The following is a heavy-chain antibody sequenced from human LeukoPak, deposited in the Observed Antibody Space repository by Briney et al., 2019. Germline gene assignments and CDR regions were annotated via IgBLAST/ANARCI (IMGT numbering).Heavy chain of an antibody. V-gene: IGHV3-23*01. Sequence: GGSLRLSCTASGFTFSSYAMSWVRQAPGKGLEWVSAISGSGGSTYYADSVKGRFTISRDNSKNTLYLQMNGLRAEDTAVYYCAKDPDYDILTGYYTYWGQGTLVTVSS. CDR3: AKDPDYDILTGYYTY. CDR1: GFTFSSYA. J-gene: IGHJ4*02. CDR2: ISGSGGST. D-gene: IGHD3-9*01.